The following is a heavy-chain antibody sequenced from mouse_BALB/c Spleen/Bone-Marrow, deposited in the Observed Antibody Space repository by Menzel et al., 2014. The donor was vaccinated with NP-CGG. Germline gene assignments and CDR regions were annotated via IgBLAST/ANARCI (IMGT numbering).Heavy chain of an antibody. D-gene: IGHD1-1*01. Sequence: VQLRQSGGGLVQPGGSLKLSCAASGFDFSSYWMSWVRQAPGKGLEWIGEINPDSSTINYTPSLKDKFIISKDNAKTTMYLQMSKMRSEDTAFYYCARLNYYGTLFVWGAGTTVTVSS. CDR2: INPDSSTI. CDR3: ARLNYYGTLFV. J-gene: IGHJ1*01. V-gene: IGHV4-1*02. CDR1: GFDFSSYW.